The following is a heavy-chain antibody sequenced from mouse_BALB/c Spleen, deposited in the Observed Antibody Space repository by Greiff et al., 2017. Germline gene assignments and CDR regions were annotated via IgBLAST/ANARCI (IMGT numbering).Heavy chain of an antibody. J-gene: IGHJ2*01. CDR2: ISSGGGST. V-gene: IGHV5-12-1*01. Sequence: EVHLVESGGGLVKPGGSLKLSCAASGFAFSSYDMSWVRQTPEKRLEWVAYISSGGGSTYYPDTVKGRFTISRDNAKNTLYLQMSSLKSEDTAMYYCARQDYGSSYYFDYWGQGTTLTVSS. CDR1: GFAFSSYD. CDR3: ARQDYGSSYYFDY. D-gene: IGHD1-1*01.